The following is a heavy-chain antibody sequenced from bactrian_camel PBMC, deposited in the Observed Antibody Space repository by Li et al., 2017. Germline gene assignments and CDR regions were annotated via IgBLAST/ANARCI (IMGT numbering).Heavy chain of an antibody. D-gene: IGHD1*01. J-gene: IGHJ4*01. CDR1: KYPTSTYC. CDR2: TYTGVGYGRT. Sequence: HVQLVESGGGSVQDGGSLKLSCIAAPKYPTSTYCMAWFRQGAGKQREAVATTYTGVGYGRTWYADSVKDRFTISRDGAKNIIALQMHSLKPEDIATYYCAADLVTDEPSLVEREYYYWGQGTQVTVS. CDR3: AADLVTDEPSLVEREYYY. V-gene: IGHV3S1*01.